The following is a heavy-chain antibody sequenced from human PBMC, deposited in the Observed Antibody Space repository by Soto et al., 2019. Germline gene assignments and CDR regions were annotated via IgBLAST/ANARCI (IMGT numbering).Heavy chain of an antibody. Sequence: QMQLVQSGPEVKKPGTSVKVSCKASGFTFTSSAMQWVRQARGQRLEWIGWIVVGSGNTNYAQKFQERVTITRDMSTSTAYMELSSLRSEDTAVYYCAASIQSSTSCYGRFDYWGQGTLVTVSS. V-gene: IGHV1-58*02. D-gene: IGHD2-2*01. CDR2: IVVGSGNT. CDR3: AASIQSSTSCYGRFDY. CDR1: GFTFTSSA. J-gene: IGHJ4*02.